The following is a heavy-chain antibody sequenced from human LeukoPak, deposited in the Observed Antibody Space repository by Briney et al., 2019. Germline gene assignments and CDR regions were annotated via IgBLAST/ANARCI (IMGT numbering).Heavy chain of an antibody. J-gene: IGHJ4*02. CDR3: AREGTANYYDSSGYFDY. D-gene: IGHD3-22*01. CDR2: ISGSGGST. V-gene: IGHV3-23*01. CDR1: GFTFSSYA. Sequence: GGSLRLSCAASGFTFSSYAMSWVRQAPGKGLEWVSAISGSGGSTYYADSVKGRFTISRDNSKNTLYLQMNSLRAEDTAVYYCAREGTANYYDSSGYFDYWGQGTLVTVSS.